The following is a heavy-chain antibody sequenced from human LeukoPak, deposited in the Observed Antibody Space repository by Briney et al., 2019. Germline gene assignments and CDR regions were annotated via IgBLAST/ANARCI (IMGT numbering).Heavy chain of an antibody. J-gene: IGHJ4*02. CDR3: ARGPSYGDRSDFLDY. V-gene: IGHV3-7*01. Sequence: GGSLRLSCAASGFTFSSHWMSYVRQAPGKGLEWVADIKQGGSEKYYVDSVKGRFTISRDNGKNSLYLQMNSLRAEDTAVYYCARGPSYGDRSDFLDYWGQGTLVTVSS. CDR1: GFTFSSHW. D-gene: IGHD4/OR15-4a*01. CDR2: IKQGGSEK.